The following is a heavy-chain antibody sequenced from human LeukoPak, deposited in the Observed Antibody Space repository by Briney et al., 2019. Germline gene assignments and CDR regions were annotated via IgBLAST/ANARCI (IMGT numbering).Heavy chain of an antibody. CDR2: IKQDGSEK. Sequence: GGSLRLSCAASGFTFSSYWMSWVRRAPGKGLEWVANIKQDGSEKYYVDSVKGRFTISRDNAKNSLYLQMNSLRAEDTAVYYCARDPRHHYYYYGMDVWGQGTTVTVSS. CDR3: ARDPRHHYYYYGMDV. CDR1: GFTFSSYW. J-gene: IGHJ6*02. V-gene: IGHV3-7*01.